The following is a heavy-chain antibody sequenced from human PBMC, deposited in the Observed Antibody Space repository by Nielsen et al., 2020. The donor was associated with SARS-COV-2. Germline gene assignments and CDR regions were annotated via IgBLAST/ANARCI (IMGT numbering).Heavy chain of an antibody. CDR2: ISFDGSNT. Sequence: GSLRLSCAASGFTFSSYGMHWVRQAPGKGLEWVAVISFDGSNTYYADSVKGRFTISRDNFKNTLYLQMNSLRTEDTAVYYCAKSNVVRGIIGYYFEYWGRGTAVNVSS. D-gene: IGHD3-10*01. J-gene: IGHJ4*02. CDR3: AKSNVVRGIIGYYFEY. CDR1: GFTFSSYG. V-gene: IGHV3-30*18.